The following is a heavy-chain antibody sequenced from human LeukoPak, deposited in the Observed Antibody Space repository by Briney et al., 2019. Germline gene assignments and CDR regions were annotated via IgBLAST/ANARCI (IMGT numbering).Heavy chain of an antibody. V-gene: IGHV3-21*01. CDR2: ISSSSSYI. CDR1: GFTFSSYS. Sequence: AGSLRLSCAASGFTFSSYSMNWVRQAPGKGLEWVSSISSSSSYIYYADSVKGRFTISRDNAKNSLYLQMNSLRAEDTAVYYCARDPTTVVTYYFDYWGQGTLVTVTS. CDR3: ARDPTTVVTYYFDY. D-gene: IGHD4-23*01. J-gene: IGHJ4*02.